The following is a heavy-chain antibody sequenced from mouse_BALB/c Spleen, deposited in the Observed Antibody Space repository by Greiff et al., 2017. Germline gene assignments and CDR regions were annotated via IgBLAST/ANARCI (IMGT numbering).Heavy chain of an antibody. J-gene: IGHJ3*01. CDR2: IWAGGST. Sequence: VMLVESGPGLVAPSQSLSITCTVSGFSLTSYGVHWVRQPPGKGLEWLGVIWAGGSTNYNSALMSRLSISKDNSKSQVFLKMNSLQTDDTAMYYCARDRGSWFAYWGQGTLVTVSA. CDR3: ARDRGSWFAY. V-gene: IGHV2-9*02. CDR1: GFSLTSYG.